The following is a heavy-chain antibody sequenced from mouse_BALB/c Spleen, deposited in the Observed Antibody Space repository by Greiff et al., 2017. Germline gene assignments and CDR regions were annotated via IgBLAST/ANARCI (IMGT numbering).Heavy chain of an antibody. CDR2: FNPGGGCT. J-gene: IGHJ4*01. CDR1: GYTFTNYW. D-gene: IGHD2-14*01. V-gene: IGHV1-63*02. CDR3: ARGHRIYDMDY. Sequence: VQLQQSGAELVRPGTSVKISCKASGYTFTNYWLGWVKQRPGHGLEWIGGFNPGGGCTNYNEKFKGKATLTADTSSSTAYMHLSSLTSEDSAVYFCARGHRIYDMDYWGKGTSVTVSS.